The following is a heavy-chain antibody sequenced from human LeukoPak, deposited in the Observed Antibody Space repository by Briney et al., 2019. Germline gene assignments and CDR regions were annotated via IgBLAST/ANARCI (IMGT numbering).Heavy chain of an antibody. CDR3: AREKVGARPEYYYYYYMDV. CDR2: ISAYKGNT. D-gene: IGHD1-26*01. J-gene: IGHJ6*03. Sequence: GASVKVSCKTSGYTFTSYGISWVRQAPGQGLEWMGWISAYKGNTNYAQKLQGRVTITTDTSTSTAYMELRSLRSDDTAVYYCAREKVGARPEYYYYYYMDVWGKGTTVTISS. V-gene: IGHV1-18*01. CDR1: GYTFTSYG.